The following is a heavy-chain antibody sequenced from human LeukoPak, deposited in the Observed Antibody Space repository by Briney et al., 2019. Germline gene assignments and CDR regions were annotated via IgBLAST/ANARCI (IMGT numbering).Heavy chain of an antibody. V-gene: IGHV1-18*01. CDR3: TRGGTTLDY. D-gene: IGHD4-17*01. CDR2: IGAYNGNT. Sequence: ASVKVSCKASGYTFTSYDISWVRQAPGQGLEWMGWIGAYNGNTNCAQKLQGRVTMTTDTSTRTAYMELRSLTSDDTAVYYCTRGGTTLDYWGQGTLVTVSS. CDR1: GYTFTSYD. J-gene: IGHJ4*02.